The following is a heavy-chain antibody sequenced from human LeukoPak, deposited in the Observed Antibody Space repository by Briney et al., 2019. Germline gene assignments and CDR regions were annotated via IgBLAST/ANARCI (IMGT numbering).Heavy chain of an antibody. Sequence: SETLSLTCTVSGGSISSYYWSWIRQPPGKGLEWIGYIYYSGSTNYNPSLKSRVTISVDTSKDQFSLKLSSVTAADTAVYYCARVHHTGIAAAGSWEDRDLYFDYWGQGTLVTVSS. J-gene: IGHJ4*02. CDR1: GGSISSYY. V-gene: IGHV4-59*01. D-gene: IGHD6-13*01. CDR3: ARVHHTGIAAAGSWEDRDLYFDY. CDR2: IYYSGST.